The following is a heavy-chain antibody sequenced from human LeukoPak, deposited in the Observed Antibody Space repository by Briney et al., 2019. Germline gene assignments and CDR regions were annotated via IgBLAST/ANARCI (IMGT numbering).Heavy chain of an antibody. J-gene: IGHJ4*02. D-gene: IGHD2-15*01. Sequence: KPSETLSLTCAVHGGSFSGYYWSWIRQPPGKGLEWIGEINHSGSTNYNPSLKSRVTISVDTSKNQFSLKLSSVTAADTAVYYCAIGGRGFDYWGQGTLVTVSS. CDR3: AIGGRGFDY. V-gene: IGHV4-34*01. CDR1: GGSFSGYY. CDR2: INHSGST.